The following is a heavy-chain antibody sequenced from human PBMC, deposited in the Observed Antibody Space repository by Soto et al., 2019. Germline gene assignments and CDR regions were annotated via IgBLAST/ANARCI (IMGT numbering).Heavy chain of an antibody. D-gene: IGHD2-2*01. CDR1: GGSFSGYY. CDR2: VNHSGST. Sequence: SETLSLTCAVYGGSFSGYYWSWIRQPPGKGLEWIGEVNHSGSTNYNPSLKSRVTISVDTSKNQFSLKLSSVTAADTAVYYCARDRWDIVVVPAAMRAIDYYYYGMDVWGQGTTVTVSS. V-gene: IGHV4-34*01. J-gene: IGHJ6*02. CDR3: ARDRWDIVVVPAAMRAIDYYYYGMDV.